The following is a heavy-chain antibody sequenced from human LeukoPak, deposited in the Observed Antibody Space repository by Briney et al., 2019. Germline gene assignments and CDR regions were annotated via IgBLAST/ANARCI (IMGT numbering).Heavy chain of an antibody. CDR3: ARRGVDTAMVFFDY. J-gene: IGHJ4*02. CDR2: INNSGST. CDR1: GVSFSGYY. D-gene: IGHD5-18*01. V-gene: IGHV4-34*01. Sequence: SETLSLTCAVYGVSFSGYYWSWLRQPPGKGLEWMGEINNSGSTNYNPSLKRRVTISVDTSKNQFSLTLSSVTAADTAVYYCARRGVDTAMVFFDYWGQGTLVTVSS.